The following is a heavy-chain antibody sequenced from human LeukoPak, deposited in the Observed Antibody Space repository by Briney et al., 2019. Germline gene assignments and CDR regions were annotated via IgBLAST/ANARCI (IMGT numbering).Heavy chain of an antibody. D-gene: IGHD3-22*01. CDR3: ARGPPCDFGSSGFYFNY. CDR1: GRSFSGYF. CDR2: INHSGST. Sequence: PSETLSLTCAVYGRSFSGYFWSWFRQPPSKGLEWIGEINHSGSTNYNPSLESRVTISEDTSKNQFSLKLSSVTAADTAVYYCARGPPCDFGSSGFYFNYWGQGTLVTVSS. V-gene: IGHV4-34*01. J-gene: IGHJ4*02.